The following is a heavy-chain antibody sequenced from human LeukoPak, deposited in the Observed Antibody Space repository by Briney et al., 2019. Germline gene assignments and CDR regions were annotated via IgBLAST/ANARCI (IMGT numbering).Heavy chain of an antibody. D-gene: IGHD1-7*01. CDR3: AREELKGFYY. Sequence: GGSLRLSCAASGFTFSSYGMSWVRQAPGEGLEWVSAISGSGGSTYYADSVKGRFTISRDNSKNTLYLQMNSLRAEDTAVYYCAREELKGFYYWGQGTLVTVSS. CDR1: GFTFSSYG. V-gene: IGHV3-23*01. CDR2: ISGSGGST. J-gene: IGHJ4*02.